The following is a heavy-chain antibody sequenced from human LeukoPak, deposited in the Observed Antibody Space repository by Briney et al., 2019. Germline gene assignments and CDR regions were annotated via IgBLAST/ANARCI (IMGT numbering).Heavy chain of an antibody. CDR1: GFTFSSYS. Sequence: GGSLRLSCAASGFTFSSYSFNWVRQAPGKGLEWVSYIHTTSSTIYYADSVKGRFTISRDNAKDSVYLQMNILIAEDTALYYCARDPSISWGCFDYWGQGALVTVSS. V-gene: IGHV3-48*01. D-gene: IGHD2-8*02. CDR3: ARDPSISWGCFDY. CDR2: IHTTSSTI. J-gene: IGHJ4*02.